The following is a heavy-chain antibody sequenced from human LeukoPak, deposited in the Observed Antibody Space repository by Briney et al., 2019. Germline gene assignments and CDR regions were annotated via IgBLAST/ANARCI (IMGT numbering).Heavy chain of an antibody. V-gene: IGHV3-53*01. J-gene: IGHJ4*02. CDR1: GFTVSSNH. CDR3: ARELYSSAWRSLGY. D-gene: IGHD6-19*01. CDR2: IYSGGST. Sequence: GGSLRLSCAASGFTVSSNHMSWVRQAPGKGLEWVSVIYSGGSTYYADSVKGRFTISRDNSKNTLYLQMNSLRAEDTAVYYCARELYSSAWRSLGYWGQGTLVTVSS.